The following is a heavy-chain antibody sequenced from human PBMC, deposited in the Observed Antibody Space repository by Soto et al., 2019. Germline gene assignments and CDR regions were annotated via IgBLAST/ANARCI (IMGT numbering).Heavy chain of an antibody. CDR1: GGTFSSSA. V-gene: IGHV1-69*01. Sequence: QVQLVQSGAAVKKPGSAVKVSCKASGGTFSSSAISWVRQAPGQGLEWMGGIIPIFGTANYAQKFQGRVTITADESASTAYMELSSLRSEGTAVYYCERDSPMDYYDSSGYYTNWFDPWGQGTLVTVSS. CDR2: IIPIFGTA. CDR3: ERDSPMDYYDSSGYYTNWFDP. J-gene: IGHJ5*02. D-gene: IGHD3-22*01.